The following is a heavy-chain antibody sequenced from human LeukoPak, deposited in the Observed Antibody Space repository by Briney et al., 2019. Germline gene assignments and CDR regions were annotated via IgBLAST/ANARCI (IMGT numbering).Heavy chain of an antibody. V-gene: IGHV1-18*01. CDR2: ISAYNGNT. CDR3: ARDYPYCSGGSCYKDAFDI. Sequence: APVKVSCKASGYTFTSYGISWVRQAPGQGLEWMGWISAYNGNTNYAQKLQGRVTMTTDTSTSTAYMELSRLRSDDTAVYYCARDYPYCSGGSCYKDAFDIWGQGTMVTVSS. D-gene: IGHD2-15*01. CDR1: GYTFTSYG. J-gene: IGHJ3*02.